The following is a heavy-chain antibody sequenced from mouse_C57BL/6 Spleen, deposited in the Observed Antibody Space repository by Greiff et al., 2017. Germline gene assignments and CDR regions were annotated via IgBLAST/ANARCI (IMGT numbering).Heavy chain of an antibody. D-gene: IGHD2-5*01. V-gene: IGHV1-64*01. CDR2: IHPNSGST. Sequence: VQLQQPGAELVKPGASVKLSCKASGYTFTSYWMHWVKQRPGQGLEWIGMIHPNSGSTNYNEKFKSKATLTVDKSSSTAYMQLSSLTSEDSAVYYCASRVTSYGMDYWGQGTSVTVSS. J-gene: IGHJ4*01. CDR3: ASRVTSYGMDY. CDR1: GYTFTSYW.